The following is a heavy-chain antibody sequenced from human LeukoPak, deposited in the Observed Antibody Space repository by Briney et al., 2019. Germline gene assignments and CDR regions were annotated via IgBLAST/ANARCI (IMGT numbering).Heavy chain of an antibody. V-gene: IGHV3-23*01. CDR2: LSGSGGST. CDR3: VRDRGTYRPIDY. Sequence: GGSLRLSCAASGFTFSSYVMTWVRQAPGKGLEWVSLLSGSGGSTYYADSVKGRFTISRDNPQNSLYLQMNSLRAEDTAIYYCVRDRGTYRPIDYGGQGTLVTVSS. CDR1: GFTFSSYV. D-gene: IGHD1-26*01. J-gene: IGHJ4*02.